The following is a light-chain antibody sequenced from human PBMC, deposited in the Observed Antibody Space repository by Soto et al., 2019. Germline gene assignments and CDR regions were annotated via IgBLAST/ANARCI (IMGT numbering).Light chain of an antibody. CDR1: QSVSSN. V-gene: IGKV3-15*01. CDR3: KQYNKWPPIK. CDR2: GAS. J-gene: IGKJ1*01. Sequence: EIVMTQSPATLSVSPGERATLSCRASQSVSSNLAWYQQKPGQAPRLLIYGASTRATGIPARFSGSGSGTEFTLTISSMQSEDFAVYYCKQYNKWPPIKFGQGTKVDIK.